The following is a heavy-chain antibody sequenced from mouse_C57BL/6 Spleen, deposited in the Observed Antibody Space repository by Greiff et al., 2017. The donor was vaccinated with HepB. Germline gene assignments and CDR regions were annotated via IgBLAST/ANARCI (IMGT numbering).Heavy chain of an antibody. Sequence: VQLQQSGAELVRPGTSVKVSCKASGYAFTNYLIEWVKQRPGQGLEWIGVINPGSGGTNYNEKFKGKATLTADKSSSTAYMQLSSLTSEDSAVYFCARSALDGSSYWYFDVWGTGTTVTVSS. CDR1: GYAFTNYL. V-gene: IGHV1-54*01. CDR2: INPGSGGT. D-gene: IGHD1-1*01. J-gene: IGHJ1*03. CDR3: ARSALDGSSYWYFDV.